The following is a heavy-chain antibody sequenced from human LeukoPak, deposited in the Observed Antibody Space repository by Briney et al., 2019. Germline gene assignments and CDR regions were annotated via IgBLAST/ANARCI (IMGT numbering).Heavy chain of an antibody. CDR3: VRENYDILTGYYIHYYYGMDV. CDR1: GFTFSSYG. Sequence: GGSLRFSCAASGFTFSSYGMHWVRQAPGKGLEWVAVIWYDGSNKYYADSVKGRFTISRDNSKNTLYLQMNSLRAEDTAVYYCVRENYDILTGYYIHYYYGMDVWGQGTTVTVSS. D-gene: IGHD3-9*01. J-gene: IGHJ6*02. CDR2: IWYDGSNK. V-gene: IGHV3-33*01.